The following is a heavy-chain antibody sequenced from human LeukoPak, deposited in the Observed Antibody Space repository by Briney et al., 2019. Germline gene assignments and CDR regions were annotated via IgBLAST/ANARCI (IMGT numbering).Heavy chain of an antibody. J-gene: IGHJ5*02. CDR2: ISGSGGST. CDR3: AKDLLGFDP. V-gene: IGHV3-23*01. Sequence: GGSLRLSCAASGFTFSSDAMSWVRQAQGKGLEWVSAISGSGGSTYYADSVKGRFIISRDNYRNTLYLQMNSLRAEDTAVYYCAKDLLGFDPWGQGTLVTVSS. CDR1: GFTFSSDA.